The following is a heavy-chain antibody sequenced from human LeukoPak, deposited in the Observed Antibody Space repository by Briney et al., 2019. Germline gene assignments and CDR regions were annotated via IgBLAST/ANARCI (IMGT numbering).Heavy chain of an antibody. CDR1: GGSISSSSYY. D-gene: IGHD6-13*01. J-gene: IGHJ4*02. CDR2: VYYSGST. Sequence: SETLSLTCTVSGGSISSSSYYWGWIRQPPGKGLEWIGNVYYSGSTYYNPSLKSRVTISVDTSKNQFSLKLSSVTAADTAVYYCARDQGDSSSWSQIDYWGQGTLVTVSS. V-gene: IGHV4-39*07. CDR3: ARDQGDSSSWSQIDY.